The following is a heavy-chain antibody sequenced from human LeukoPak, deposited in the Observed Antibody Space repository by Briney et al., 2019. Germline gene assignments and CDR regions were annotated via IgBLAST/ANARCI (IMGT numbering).Heavy chain of an antibody. Sequence: GGSLRLSCAASGFTFSSYGMHWVRQAPGKGLEWVAVISYDGSNKYYADSVKGRFTISRDNSKNTLYLQMNSLRAEDTAVYYCARTYSSGWYYFDYWGQGTLVTVSS. D-gene: IGHD6-19*01. J-gene: IGHJ4*02. CDR2: ISYDGSNK. V-gene: IGHV3-30*03. CDR1: GFTFSSYG. CDR3: ARTYSSGWYYFDY.